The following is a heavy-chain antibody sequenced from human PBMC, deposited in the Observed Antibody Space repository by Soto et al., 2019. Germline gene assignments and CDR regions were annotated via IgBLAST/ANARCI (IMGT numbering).Heavy chain of an antibody. Sequence: EGHLVDSGGGLVRPGESLSLSCAASGFTFSTYSMNWVRQAPGKGLEWLSYISSSGTTIYYADSVRGRFTISRDNAKNSVYLQMNSLRDEDTAVYYCAREEHSSDWGKFDCWGQGTLVTVSS. J-gene: IGHJ4*01. V-gene: IGHV3-48*02. CDR2: ISSSGTTI. D-gene: IGHD6-19*01. CDR3: AREEHSSDWGKFDC. CDR1: GFTFSTYS.